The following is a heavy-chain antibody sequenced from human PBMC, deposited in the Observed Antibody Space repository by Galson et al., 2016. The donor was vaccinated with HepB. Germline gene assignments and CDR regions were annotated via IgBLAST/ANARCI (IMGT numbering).Heavy chain of an antibody. Sequence: SETLSLTCTVSGASISGYYLSWIRQPPGKGLEWIGYIYYSGRTNYNPSLKSRVTISVDTSKNQFSLKLSSVTAADTAVYYRARDGSGGGYGFHYGMDVWGQGTTVTVSS. CDR3: ARDGSGGGYGFHYGMDV. D-gene: IGHD6-19*01. V-gene: IGHV4-59*01. CDR2: IYYSGRT. CDR1: GASISGYY. J-gene: IGHJ6*02.